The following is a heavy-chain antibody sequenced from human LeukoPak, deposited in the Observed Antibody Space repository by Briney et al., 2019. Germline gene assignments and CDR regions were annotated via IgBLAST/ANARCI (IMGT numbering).Heavy chain of an antibody. CDR1: GYSFTSYW. J-gene: IGHJ4*02. V-gene: IGHV1-69*01. Sequence: AGESLKISCKGSGYSFTSYWIGWVRQAPGQGLEWMGGIIPIFGTANYAQKFQGRVTITADESTSTTYMELSSLRSGDTAVYYCARDYYDSSGYYNYWGQGTLVTVSS. CDR2: IIPIFGTA. CDR3: ARDYYDSSGYYNY. D-gene: IGHD3-22*01.